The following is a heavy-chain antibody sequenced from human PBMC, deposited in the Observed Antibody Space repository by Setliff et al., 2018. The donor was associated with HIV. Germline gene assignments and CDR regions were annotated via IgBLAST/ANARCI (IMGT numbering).Heavy chain of an antibody. CDR2: IYYNVNN. D-gene: IGHD4-4*01. V-gene: IGHV4-59*01. CDR1: GGSFSSYY. Sequence: SETLSLTCTVSGGSFSSYYWGWIRQPPGKGLEWIGYIYYNVNNNYNPSLKSRVSISVDTSKNQFSLRLSSVTAADTAVYCCTRGGSMTTLTTWGQGTLVTVSS. J-gene: IGHJ4*02. CDR3: TRGGSMTTLTT.